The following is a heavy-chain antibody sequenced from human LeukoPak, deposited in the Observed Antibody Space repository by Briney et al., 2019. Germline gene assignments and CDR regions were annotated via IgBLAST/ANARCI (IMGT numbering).Heavy chain of an antibody. CDR1: GFTVSSNY. Sequence: PGGSLRLSCAASGFTVSSNYMSWVRQAPGKGLEWVSVIYSGGSTYYADSVKGRFTISRDNSKNTLYLQMNSLRAEDTAVYYCATTGEGTPPYFDYWGQGTLVTVSS. CDR2: IYSGGST. CDR3: ATTGEGTPPYFDY. V-gene: IGHV3-53*01. D-gene: IGHD7-27*01. J-gene: IGHJ4*02.